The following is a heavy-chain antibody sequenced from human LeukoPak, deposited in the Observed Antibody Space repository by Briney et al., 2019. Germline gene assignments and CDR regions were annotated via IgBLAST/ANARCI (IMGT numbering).Heavy chain of an antibody. CDR1: GFTFSSYW. CDR2: INSGGSSR. CDR3: ARDHYGSSFGY. D-gene: IGHD3-10*01. Sequence: PGGSLRLSCGASGFTFSSYWMHWVRQAPGRGLVWISRINSGGSSRSYADSVKGRFTISRDNAKNTLDLQMNSLRAEDTAVYYCARDHYGSSFGYWGQGTLVTVSS. V-gene: IGHV3-74*01. J-gene: IGHJ4*02.